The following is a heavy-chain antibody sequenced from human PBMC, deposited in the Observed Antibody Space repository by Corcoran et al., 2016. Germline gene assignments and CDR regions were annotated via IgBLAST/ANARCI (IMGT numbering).Heavy chain of an antibody. J-gene: IGHJ6*02. D-gene: IGHD4-17*01. CDR3: ARGAVHDYGDYKYGMDV. CDR2: IIPLFGTA. Sequence: QVQLVQSGAEVKKPGSSVKVSCKASGGTFSSYAISWVRQAPGQGLEWMGGIIPLFGTAKYAQKFQGRVTITADASTSTAYMELSSLRSEDTAVYYCARGAVHDYGDYKYGMDVWGQGTTVTVSS. V-gene: IGHV1-69*01. CDR1: GGTFSSYA.